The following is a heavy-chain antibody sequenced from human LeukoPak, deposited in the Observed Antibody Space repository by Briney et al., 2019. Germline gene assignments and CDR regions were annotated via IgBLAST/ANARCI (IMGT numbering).Heavy chain of an antibody. V-gene: IGHV3-74*01. CDR3: ARDGPGYYGSGRHYYFDY. Sequence: GGSLRLSCAASGFTFRTYWMHWVRQAPGKGLVWVSGIRGDESKTTYADSVKGRFTISRDNAKNTLYLQMNSLRAEDTAVYYRARDGPGYYGSGRHYYFDYWGQGTLVTVSS. J-gene: IGHJ4*02. CDR1: GFTFRTYW. CDR2: IRGDESKT. D-gene: IGHD3-10*01.